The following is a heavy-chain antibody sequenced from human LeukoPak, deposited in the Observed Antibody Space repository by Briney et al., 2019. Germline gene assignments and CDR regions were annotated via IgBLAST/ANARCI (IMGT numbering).Heavy chain of an antibody. CDR2: IRTKANNYAT. CDR3: TPARRDGYNVDY. Sequence: GGSLRLSCAASGFTFSGSAVHWVRQASGKGLEWVGRIRTKANNYATAYAASMKGRFTISRDDSKNMAYLQMNSLKTEDTAVYYCTPARRDGYNVDYWGQGTLVTVSS. V-gene: IGHV3-73*01. CDR1: GFTFSGSA. D-gene: IGHD5-12*01. J-gene: IGHJ4*02.